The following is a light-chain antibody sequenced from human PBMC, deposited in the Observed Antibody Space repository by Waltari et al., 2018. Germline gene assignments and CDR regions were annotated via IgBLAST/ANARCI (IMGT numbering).Light chain of an antibody. J-gene: IGKJ1*01. Sequence: IVMTQSPDSLAVSLGERATINCKSSQTILYNSNDKNYLAWYQQKPGQPPRLLIYWASTRESGVPDRFSGSGSETDFTLTISNLQAEDVAVYYCQQYYSRRTFGQGTKVEI. CDR1: QTILYNSNDKNY. CDR3: QQYYSRRT. CDR2: WAS. V-gene: IGKV4-1*01.